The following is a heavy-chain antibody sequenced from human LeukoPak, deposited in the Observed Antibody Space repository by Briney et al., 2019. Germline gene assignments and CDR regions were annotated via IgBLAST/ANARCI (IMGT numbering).Heavy chain of an antibody. CDR2: IRYDGGNK. J-gene: IGHJ6*03. D-gene: IGHD3-10*01. Sequence: GGSLRLSCAASGFTFSSYGMHWVRQAPGKGLEWVAFIRYDGGNKYYADSVKGRFTISRDNSKNTLYLQMNGLRAEDTAVYYCARDMVRGETGDYYMDVWGKGTTVTISS. CDR1: GFTFSSYG. V-gene: IGHV3-30*02. CDR3: ARDMVRGETGDYYMDV.